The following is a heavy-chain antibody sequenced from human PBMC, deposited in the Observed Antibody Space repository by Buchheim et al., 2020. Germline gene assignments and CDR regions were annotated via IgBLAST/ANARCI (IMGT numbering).Heavy chain of an antibody. Sequence: QVQLVESGGDVVQPGRSLRLSCAASQFTFSSHAMHWVRQAPAKGLEWVAVMSYDGGSTMYAESVKGRFTIPRDNSKNTLYLEMNSLRAEDTAVYYCARSIAAAGTGYWGQGTL. CDR1: QFTFSSHA. J-gene: IGHJ4*02. CDR3: ARSIAAAGTGY. D-gene: IGHD6-13*01. CDR2: MSYDGGST. V-gene: IGHV3-30-3*01.